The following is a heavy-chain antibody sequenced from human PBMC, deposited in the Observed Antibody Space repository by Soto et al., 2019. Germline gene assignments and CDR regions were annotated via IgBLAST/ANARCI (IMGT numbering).Heavy chain of an antibody. J-gene: IGHJ5*02. D-gene: IGHD3-3*01. Sequence: SETLSLTCTVSGGSISSYYWSWIRQPPGKGLEWIGYIYYSGSTNYNPSLKSRVTISVDTSKNQFSLKLSSVTAADTAVYYCARDSTYYDFGTRFDPWGQGTLVTVSS. V-gene: IGHV4-59*01. CDR2: IYYSGST. CDR1: GGSISSYY. CDR3: ARDSTYYDFGTRFDP.